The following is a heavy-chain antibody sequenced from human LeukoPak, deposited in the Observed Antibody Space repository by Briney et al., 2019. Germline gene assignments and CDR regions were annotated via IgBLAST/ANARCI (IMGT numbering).Heavy chain of an antibody. J-gene: IGHJ6*03. CDR3: ARELLWFGEFRYYYYMDV. Sequence: PGGSLRLTCAASGFTFSSYSMNWVRQAPGKGLEWVSYISSSSSTIYYADSVKGRFTISRDNAKNSLYLQMNSLRAEDTAVYYCARELLWFGEFRYYYYMDVWGKGTTVTVSS. D-gene: IGHD3-10*01. V-gene: IGHV3-48*04. CDR2: ISSSSSTI. CDR1: GFTFSSYS.